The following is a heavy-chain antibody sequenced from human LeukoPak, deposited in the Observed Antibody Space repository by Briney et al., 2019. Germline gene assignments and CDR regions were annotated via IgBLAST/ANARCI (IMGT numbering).Heavy chain of an antibody. CDR3: ARWGSGWIPGFDY. Sequence: GSLRLSCAASGFTFSSYAMHWVRQAPGKGLEWVAVISYDGSNKYYADSVKGRFTISRDNSKNTLYLQMNSLRAEDTAVYYCARWGSGWIPGFDYWGQGTLVTVSS. D-gene: IGHD6-19*01. V-gene: IGHV3-30*04. J-gene: IGHJ4*02. CDR1: GFTFSSYA. CDR2: ISYDGSNK.